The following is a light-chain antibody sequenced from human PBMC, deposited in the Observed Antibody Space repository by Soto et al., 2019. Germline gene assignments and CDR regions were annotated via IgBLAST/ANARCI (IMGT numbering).Light chain of an antibody. J-gene: IGLJ1*01. CDR3: QSYDSSLSGYV. CDR1: SSNIGAGYD. V-gene: IGLV1-40*01. CDR2: GNS. Sequence: QSVLTQPPSVSGAPGQRVTISCTGSSSNIGAGYDVHWYQQLPGTAPKLLIYGNSNRPSGVPDRFSGSKSGTSASLAITGLQVEVEADYSCQSYDSSLSGYVFGTGTKLTVL.